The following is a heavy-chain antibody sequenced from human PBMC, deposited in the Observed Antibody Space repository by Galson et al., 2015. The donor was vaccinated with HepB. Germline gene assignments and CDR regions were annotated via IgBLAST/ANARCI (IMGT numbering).Heavy chain of an antibody. Sequence: SLRLSCAASGFTFTSYAMSWVRQAPGKGLEWVSAVSGSGGFTYYADSVKGRFTISRDNSKNTPYLQMNSLRAEDTAVYYCADSPDLLRFLEWSRSVWGKGTTVTVSS. CDR3: ADSPDLLRFLEWSRSV. D-gene: IGHD3-3*01. CDR2: VSGSGGFT. J-gene: IGHJ6*04. CDR1: GFTFTSYA. V-gene: IGHV3-23*01.